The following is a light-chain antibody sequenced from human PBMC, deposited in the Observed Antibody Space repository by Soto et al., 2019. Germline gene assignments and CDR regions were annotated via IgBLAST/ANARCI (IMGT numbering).Light chain of an antibody. CDR1: QSVGTY. CDR3: QQRSNWWT. CDR2: DAS. V-gene: IGKV3-11*01. J-gene: IGKJ1*01. Sequence: EIVLTQSPATLSLSPGEGATLSCRASQSVGTYLAWFQQKPGQAPSLLIYDASTRATGIPARFSGSGSGTDFTLTISSLEPEDCAVYYCQQRSNWWTFGQGTKVEIK.